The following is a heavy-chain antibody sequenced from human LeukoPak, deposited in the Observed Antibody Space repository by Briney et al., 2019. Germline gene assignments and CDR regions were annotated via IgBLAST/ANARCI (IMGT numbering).Heavy chain of an antibody. J-gene: IGHJ4*02. D-gene: IGHD3-10*01. V-gene: IGHV3-7*01. Sequence: PGGSLRLSCAASGFILSNYWMGWVRRAPGKGLEWVANINQDGSEKHYVDFLKGRFTISRDNAKNSLYLQMNSLRAEDTGVYYCARGNRDYYGSGSYSDFDYWGQGTLVTVSS. CDR3: ARGNRDYYGSGSYSDFDY. CDR1: GFILSNYW. CDR2: INQDGSEK.